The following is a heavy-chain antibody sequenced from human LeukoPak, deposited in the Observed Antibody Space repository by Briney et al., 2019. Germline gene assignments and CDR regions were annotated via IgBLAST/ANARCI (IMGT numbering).Heavy chain of an antibody. CDR1: GYTFTSYD. J-gene: IGHJ3*02. V-gene: IGHV1-8*01. CDR3: AREGEAHTIFGVALINDAFDI. CDR2: MNPNSGNT. D-gene: IGHD3-3*01. Sequence: VASVKVSCKASGYTFTSYDINWVRQATGQGLEWMGWMNPNSGNTGYAQKFQGRVTMTRNTSISTAYMELSSLRSEDTAVYYCAREGEAHTIFGVALINDAFDIWGQGTMVTVSS.